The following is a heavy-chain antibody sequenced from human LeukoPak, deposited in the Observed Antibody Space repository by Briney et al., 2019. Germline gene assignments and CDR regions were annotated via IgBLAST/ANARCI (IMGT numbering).Heavy chain of an antibody. CDR3: AGGAGWLSDS. CDR1: GFSVTNGW. D-gene: IGHD3-22*01. J-gene: IGHJ5*01. Sequence: HTGGSLRLSCSASGFSVTNGWMNWVRQAPGKGLEWVANIEQNGGEKNYVDSVRGRFTISRDNAKNSLYLEMNSLRAEDTAVYYCAGGAGWLSDSWGRGTLVTVSS. V-gene: IGHV3-7*01. CDR2: IEQNGGEK.